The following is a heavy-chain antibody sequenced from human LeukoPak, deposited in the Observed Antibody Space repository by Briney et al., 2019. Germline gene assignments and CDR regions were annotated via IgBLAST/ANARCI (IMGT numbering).Heavy chain of an antibody. D-gene: IGHD1-26*01. CDR3: ARGKAVGVLLSKRTYYFDY. J-gene: IGHJ4*02. CDR1: GDSISSGDYY. V-gene: IGHV4-61*02. CDR2: ISSSGST. Sequence: PSETLSLTCTVSGDSISSGDYYWSWIRQPAGKGLEWIGRISSSGSTNYNPSLKSRVTISVDTSKNQFSLKLSSVTAADTAVYYCARGKAVGVLLSKRTYYFDYWGQGTLVTVSS.